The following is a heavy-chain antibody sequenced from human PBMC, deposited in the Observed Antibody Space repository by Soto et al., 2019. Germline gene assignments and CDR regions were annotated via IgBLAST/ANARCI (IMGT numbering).Heavy chain of an antibody. Sequence: QVQLQESGPGLVKPSETLSLSCTVSGGSISSYYWSWFRQSPGKRMEWIGYVHHSWGSSYNPSLQSRVAISIATSKSQFSLKVTAVTAKYTAVYYCARHGFGPLHGLGDVWGEGTTVTVSS. J-gene: IGHJ6*02. D-gene: IGHD3-10*01. V-gene: IGHV4-59*08. CDR2: VHHSWGS. CDR3: ARHGFGPLHGLGDV. CDR1: GGSISSYY.